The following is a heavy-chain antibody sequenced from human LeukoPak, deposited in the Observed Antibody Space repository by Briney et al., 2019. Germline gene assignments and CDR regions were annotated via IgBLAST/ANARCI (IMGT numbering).Heavy chain of an antibody. J-gene: IGHJ4*02. V-gene: IGHV3-21*01. D-gene: IGHD6-6*01. CDR3: ARVVFGSSSVGYYFDY. CDR2: ISSSGSYI. CDR1: GFTFSSYS. Sequence: GGSLRLSCAASGFTFSSYSMNWVRQAPGKGLEWVSSISSSGSYIYYADSVKGRFTISRDNAKNSLYLQMNSLRAEDTAVYYCARVVFGSSSVGYYFDYWGQGTLVTVSS.